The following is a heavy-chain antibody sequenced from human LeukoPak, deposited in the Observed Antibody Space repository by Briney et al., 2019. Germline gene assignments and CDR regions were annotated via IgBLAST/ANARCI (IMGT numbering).Heavy chain of an antibody. J-gene: IGHJ4*02. CDR2: ISDSGGST. CDR1: GFTFSSYA. Sequence: PGGSLRLSCAASGFTFSSYAMSWVRQAPGKGLAWVSAISDSGGSTQYADSVKGRFTISRDNSKNTLYLQMNSLRVEDTAVYYCAKGSSNWRDYYYFDFWGQGTLVTVSS. CDR3: AKGSSNWRDYYYFDF. D-gene: IGHD6-13*01. V-gene: IGHV3-23*01.